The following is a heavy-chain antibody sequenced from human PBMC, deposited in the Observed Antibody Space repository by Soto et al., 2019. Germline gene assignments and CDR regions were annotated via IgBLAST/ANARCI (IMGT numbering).Heavy chain of an antibody. V-gene: IGHV3-30-3*01. Sequence: VQLVGAGGAVVQPGTSLRLSCAASGFTFSIYAMHWVRQAPEKGLEWVAVISSAGTNTNHADSVRGRFSISRANFNNRLHLQMDNMRVDDTAVYYCVRSNSWAGCGKFDYSFQG. CDR3: VRSNSWAGCGKFDY. CDR2: ISSAGTNT. CDR1: GFTFSIYA. J-gene: IGHJ4*02. D-gene: IGHD1-26*01.